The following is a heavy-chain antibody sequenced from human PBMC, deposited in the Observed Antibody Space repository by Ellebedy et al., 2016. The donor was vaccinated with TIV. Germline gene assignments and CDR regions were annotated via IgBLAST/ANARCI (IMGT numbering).Heavy chain of an antibody. Sequence: AASVKVSCKASGYTFTRYGITWVRQAPGPGLEWMGWISAYNGKTNYAQNLKGKVTMTTDTSTNPAYMELRSLLSDDTAVSYCARDEGGEGSMIVVVHFDYWGQGTLVTVSS. D-gene: IGHD3-22*01. V-gene: IGHV1-18*01. CDR1: GYTFTRYG. J-gene: IGHJ4*02. CDR2: ISAYNGKT. CDR3: ARDEGGEGSMIVVVHFDY.